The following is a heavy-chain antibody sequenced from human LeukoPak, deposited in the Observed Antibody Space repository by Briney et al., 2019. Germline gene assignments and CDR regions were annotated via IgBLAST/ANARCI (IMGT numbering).Heavy chain of an antibody. Sequence: SVKVSCKAYGGTFSGYGISWVRQAPGQGLEWMGGIIPIFGTANYAQKFQGRVTITADESTSTAYMELSSLRSEDTAVYYCAARGSQGDYYYMDVWGKGTTVTVSS. CDR1: GGTFSGYG. D-gene: IGHD2-15*01. J-gene: IGHJ6*03. V-gene: IGHV1-69*13. CDR2: IIPIFGTA. CDR3: AARGSQGDYYYMDV.